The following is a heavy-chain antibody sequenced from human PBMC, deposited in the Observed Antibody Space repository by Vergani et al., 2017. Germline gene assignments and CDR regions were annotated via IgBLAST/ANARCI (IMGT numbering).Heavy chain of an antibody. J-gene: IGHJ4*02. Sequence: QVQLQESGPGLVKPSETLSLICDVFDFISNGHYWGWIRKSPEKGLEWIGRLYASGSTYYSPSPKSRVAISIDTSKNHFSLRLSSVTAADTAVYYCARHVRGYSYGVFDYWGQGREVTVSS. CDR1: DFISNGHY. D-gene: IGHD5-18*01. V-gene: IGHV4-38-2*01. CDR2: LYASGST. CDR3: ARHVRGYSYGVFDY.